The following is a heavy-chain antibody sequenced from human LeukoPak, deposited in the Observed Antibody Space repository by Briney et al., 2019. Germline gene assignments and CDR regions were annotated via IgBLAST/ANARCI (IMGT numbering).Heavy chain of an antibody. CDR1: GFTFDDYG. CDR3: ARYVRKRYGVGGDYYFYMDV. J-gene: IGHJ6*03. CDR2: INWNGGST. D-gene: IGHD3-16*01. Sequence: GGSLRLSCAASGFTFDDYGMSWVRQAPGKGLEWVSGINWNGGSTGYEDSVKGRFTISRDNAKNSLYLQMNSLRAEDTALYYCARYVRKRYGVGGDYYFYMDVWGKGTTVTVSS. V-gene: IGHV3-20*04.